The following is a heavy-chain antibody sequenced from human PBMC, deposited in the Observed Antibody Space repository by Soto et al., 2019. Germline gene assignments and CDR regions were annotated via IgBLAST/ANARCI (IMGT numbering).Heavy chain of an antibody. V-gene: IGHV3-33*01. D-gene: IGHD2-15*01. CDR1: GFSFRNYG. Sequence: QVQLVESGGGVVQPGRSLRLSCAASGFSFRNYGIHWVRQAPGKGLDWVAVIWYDGSKRYYADSVRGRFTISRDNSGYTVPRQMTRLRAADTAARYCARGLGSGAHHSRVAVLAQGTRVVVS. J-gene: IGHJ3*01. CDR3: ARGLGSGAHHSRVAV. CDR2: IWYDGSKR.